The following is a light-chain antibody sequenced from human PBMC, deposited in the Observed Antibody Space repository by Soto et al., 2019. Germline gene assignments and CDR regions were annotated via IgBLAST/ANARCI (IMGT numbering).Light chain of an antibody. Sequence: DIPMTQPPSTLSGSLGDRVTITCRASQTISSWLAWYQQKPGKAPNLLLHTVSRLQSGVPSRFSGSGSGTNFSLTISRLQPEDFATYYCQQSYDTPRTFGQGTKVDTK. V-gene: IGKV1-39*01. CDR2: TVS. CDR1: QTISSW. CDR3: QQSYDTPRT. J-gene: IGKJ1*01.